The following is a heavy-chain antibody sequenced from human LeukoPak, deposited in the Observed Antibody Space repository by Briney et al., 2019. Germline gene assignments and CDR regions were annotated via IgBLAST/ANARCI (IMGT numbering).Heavy chain of an antibody. Sequence: GGSLRLSCAASGFTFSSYAMHWVRQAPGKGLEWVAVISYDGSNKYYADSVKGRFTISRDNSKNTLYLQMNSLRAEDTAVYYCARDRRIYYYMDVWGKGTTVTVSS. CDR2: ISYDGSNK. D-gene: IGHD2-15*01. CDR1: GFTFSSYA. V-gene: IGHV3-30*04. CDR3: ARDRRIYYYMDV. J-gene: IGHJ6*03.